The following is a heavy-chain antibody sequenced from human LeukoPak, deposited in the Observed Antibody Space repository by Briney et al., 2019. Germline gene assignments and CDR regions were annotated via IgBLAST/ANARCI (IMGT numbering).Heavy chain of an antibody. CDR2: INPNSGGT. D-gene: IGHD1-26*01. J-gene: IGHJ4*02. CDR3: AKEMSSRYSGTFAY. Sequence: ASVKVSCKASGYTFTGYYMHWVRQAPGQGLEWMGWINPNSGGTNYAQKFQGRVTMTRDTSISTAYMELSRLRSDDTAVYYCAKEMSSRYSGTFAYWGQGTLVTVSS. V-gene: IGHV1-2*02. CDR1: GYTFTGYY.